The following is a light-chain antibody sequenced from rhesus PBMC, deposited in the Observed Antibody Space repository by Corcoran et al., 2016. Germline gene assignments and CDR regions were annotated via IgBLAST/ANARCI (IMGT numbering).Light chain of an antibody. CDR2: YAN. CDR1: QGISSY. V-gene: IGKV1-32*02. Sequence: DIQMSQSPSSLSASVGDRVTITCRASQGISSYLNWYQQKPGKATKLLIYYANSLASGVPSRFSGSGSGTDFTLTISSRQPEDVATYYCQQGNSNPPTFGQGTKVEIK. J-gene: IGKJ1*01. CDR3: QQGNSNPPT.